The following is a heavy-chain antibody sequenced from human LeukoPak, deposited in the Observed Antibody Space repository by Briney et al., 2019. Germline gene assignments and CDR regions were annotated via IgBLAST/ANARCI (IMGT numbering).Heavy chain of an antibody. V-gene: IGHV3-53*01. CDR2: IYSDNT. Sequence: GGSLRLSCTVSGFTVSSNSMSWVRQAPGKGLEWVSFIYSDNTHYSDSVKGRFTISRDNSKNTLYLQMNSLRAEDTAVYYCARVAAEVVGVPGAIGFGWLRRDYYYMDVWGKGTTVTVSS. CDR1: GFTVSSNS. J-gene: IGHJ6*03. CDR3: ARVAAEVVGVPGAIGFGWLRRDYYYMDV. D-gene: IGHD2-2*02.